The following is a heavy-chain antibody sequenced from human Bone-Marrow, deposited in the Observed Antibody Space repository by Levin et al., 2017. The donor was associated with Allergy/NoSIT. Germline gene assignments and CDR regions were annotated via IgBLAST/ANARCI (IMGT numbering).Heavy chain of an antibody. J-gene: IGHJ6*04. CDR1: GFRLGDYW. CDR3: ARARGLEA. Sequence: GESLKISCVVSGFRLGDYWMTWVRQAPGKGLEWVANIKPDGSERYYVDSVKGRFTISRDNARNSLFLQMNTLRVDDTAVYYCARARGLEAWGKGTTVTVSS. CDR2: IKPDGSER. V-gene: IGHV3-7*03.